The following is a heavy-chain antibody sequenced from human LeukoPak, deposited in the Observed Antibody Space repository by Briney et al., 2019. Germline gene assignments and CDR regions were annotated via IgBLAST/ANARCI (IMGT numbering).Heavy chain of an antibody. Sequence: GGSLRLSCAASGFTFSSYAMSWVRQAPGKGLEWVSAISGSGGSTYYADSVKGRFTISRDNSKNTLYLQMNSLRAEDTAVYYCATSVVVVAATSWYYFDYWGQGTLVTVSS. V-gene: IGHV3-23*01. CDR1: GFTFSSYA. J-gene: IGHJ4*02. CDR3: ATSVVVVAATSWYYFDY. D-gene: IGHD2-15*01. CDR2: ISGSGGST.